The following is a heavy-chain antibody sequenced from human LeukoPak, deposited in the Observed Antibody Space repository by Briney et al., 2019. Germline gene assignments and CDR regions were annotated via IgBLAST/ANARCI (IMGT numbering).Heavy chain of an antibody. Sequence: GGPLRLSCAASGFTFSSYWMSWVRQAPGKGLEWVANIKQDGSEKYYVDSVKGRFTISRDNAKNSLYLQMNSLRAEDTAVYYCARDWNYYDSSGYYPTFDYWGQGTLVTVSS. V-gene: IGHV3-7*05. CDR1: GFTFSSYW. CDR2: IKQDGSEK. J-gene: IGHJ4*02. D-gene: IGHD3-22*01. CDR3: ARDWNYYDSSGYYPTFDY.